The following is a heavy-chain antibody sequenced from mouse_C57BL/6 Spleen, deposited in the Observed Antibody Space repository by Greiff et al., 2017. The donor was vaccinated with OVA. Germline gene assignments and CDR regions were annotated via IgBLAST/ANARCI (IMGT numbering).Heavy chain of an antibody. Sequence: VQLQQSGPELVKPGASVKISCKASGYSFTGYYMNWVKQSPEKSLEWIGEINPSTGGTTYNQKFKAKATLTVDKSSSTAYMQLKSLTSEDSAVYYCSRWDCYYTLDYWGQGTTLTVSS. V-gene: IGHV1-42*01. CDR3: SRWDCYYTLDY. J-gene: IGHJ2*01. CDR2: INPSTGGT. CDR1: GYSFTGYY. D-gene: IGHD2-3*01.